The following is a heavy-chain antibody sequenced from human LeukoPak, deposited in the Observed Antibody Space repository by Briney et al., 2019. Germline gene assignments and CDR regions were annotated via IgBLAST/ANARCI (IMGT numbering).Heavy chain of an antibody. CDR2: IYHSGST. CDR1: GGSISSSNW. CDR3: ARHLGYPVGYNWFDP. D-gene: IGHD3-16*01. V-gene: IGHV4-4*02. J-gene: IGHJ5*02. Sequence: PSGTLSLTCTVSGGSISSSNWWSWVRQPPGKGLEWIGEIYHSGSTNYNPSLKSRVTISVDTSKNQFSLKLSSVTAADTAVYYCARHLGYPVGYNWFDPWGQGTLVTVSS.